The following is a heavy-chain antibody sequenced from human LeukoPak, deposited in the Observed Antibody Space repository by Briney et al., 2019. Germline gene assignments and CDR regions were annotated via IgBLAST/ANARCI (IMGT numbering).Heavy chain of an antibody. D-gene: IGHD3-10*01. Sequence: SETLSLTCTVSGGSISSGGHYWSWIRQHPGKGLEWIGYIYYSGSTYYNPSLKSRVAISVDTSKNQFSLKLTSVTAADTAVYYCASSTLWFGELLGTKIDYWGQGTLVTVSS. CDR1: GGSISSGGHY. CDR2: IYYSGST. J-gene: IGHJ4*02. V-gene: IGHV4-31*03. CDR3: ASSTLWFGELLGTKIDY.